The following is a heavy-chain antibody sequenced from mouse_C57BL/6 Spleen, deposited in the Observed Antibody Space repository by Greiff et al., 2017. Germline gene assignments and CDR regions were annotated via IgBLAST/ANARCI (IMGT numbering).Heavy chain of an antibody. CDR2: ISYDGSN. V-gene: IGHV3-6*01. Sequence: VQLKQSGPGLVKPSQSLSLTCSVTGYSITSGYYWNWIRQFPGNKLEWMGYISYDGSNNYNPSLKNRISITRDTSKNQFFLKLNSVTTEDTATYYCASQLGLYAMDYWGKGTSVTVAS. D-gene: IGHD4-1*02. J-gene: IGHJ4*01. CDR3: ASQLGLYAMDY. CDR1: GYSITSGYY.